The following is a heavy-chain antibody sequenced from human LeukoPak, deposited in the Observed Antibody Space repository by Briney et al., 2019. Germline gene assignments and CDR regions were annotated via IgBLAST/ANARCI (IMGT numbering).Heavy chain of an antibody. D-gene: IGHD3-22*01. CDR3: ARHVIDSSGYYYAFEI. J-gene: IGHJ3*02. Sequence: GGSLRLSCAASGFTFSSHWMSWVRQAPGKGLEWVANIKRDGSEKYYVDSVKGRFTISRDNAKNSLNLQMNSLRAEDTAVYYCARHVIDSSGYYYAFEIWGQGTMVTVSS. CDR2: IKRDGSEK. V-gene: IGHV3-7*04. CDR1: GFTFSSHW.